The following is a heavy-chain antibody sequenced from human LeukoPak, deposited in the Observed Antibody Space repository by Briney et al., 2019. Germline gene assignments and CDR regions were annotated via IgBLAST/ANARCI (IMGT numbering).Heavy chain of an antibody. Sequence: GGSLRLSCAASGFTFSSYAMSWVRQAPGKGLEWVSAISGSGGSTYYADSVKGQFTISRDNSKNTLYLQMNSLRAEDTAVYYCAKGGNYYGSGSYFTGMDYWGQGTLVTVSS. V-gene: IGHV3-23*01. CDR3: AKGGNYYGSGSYFTGMDY. J-gene: IGHJ4*02. D-gene: IGHD3-10*01. CDR2: ISGSGGST. CDR1: GFTFSSYA.